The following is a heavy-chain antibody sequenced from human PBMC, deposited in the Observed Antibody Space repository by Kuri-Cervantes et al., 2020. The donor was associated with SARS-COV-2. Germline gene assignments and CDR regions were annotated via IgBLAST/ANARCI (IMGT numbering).Heavy chain of an antibody. J-gene: IGHJ4*02. CDR1: GFTFSRYA. CDR3: ARDRVGVHDS. V-gene: IGHV3-30-3*01. CDR2: ISYDGTNK. D-gene: IGHD2-21*01. Sequence: GGSLRLSCAASGFTFSRYAMHWVRQAPGKGLEWVAVISYDGTNKDYTASGKGRFTISRDNSQNPLYLQMKSLRTEDTALYYCARDRVGVHDSWGQGTLVTVSS.